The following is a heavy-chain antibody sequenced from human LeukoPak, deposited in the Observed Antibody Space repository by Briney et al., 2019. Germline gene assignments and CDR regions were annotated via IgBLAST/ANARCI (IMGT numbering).Heavy chain of an antibody. CDR2: ISGSGGST. J-gene: IGHJ4*02. CDR1: GFTFSSYA. V-gene: IGHV3-23*01. CDR3: AKDHTYYYDSSGCY. D-gene: IGHD3-22*01. Sequence: GGSLRLSCAASGFTFSSYAMSWVRQAPGKGLEWVSAISGSGGSTYYADSVKGRFTISRDNSKNTLYLQMNSLRAEDTAVYYCAKDHTYYYDSSGCYWDQGTLVTVSS.